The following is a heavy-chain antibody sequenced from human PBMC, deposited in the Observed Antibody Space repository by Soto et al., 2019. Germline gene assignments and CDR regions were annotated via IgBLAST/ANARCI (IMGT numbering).Heavy chain of an antibody. V-gene: IGHV3-30-3*01. CDR3: ARDKKPFNWSPSILKSYYYGMDV. D-gene: IGHD1-1*01. CDR1: GFTFRTFA. CDR2: ISNDGSIK. J-gene: IGHJ6*02. Sequence: GGSLRLSCAASGFTFRTFARHWVRQAPGKGLEWVAVISNDGSIKYFLDSVKGRFTISRDNSNNTLSLQMDSLRAEDTAVYYCARDKKPFNWSPSILKSYYYGMDVWGQGTTVTVSS.